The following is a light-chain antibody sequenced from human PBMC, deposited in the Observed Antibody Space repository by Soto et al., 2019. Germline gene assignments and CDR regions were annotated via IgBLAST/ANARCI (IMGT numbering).Light chain of an antibody. CDR2: GAS. J-gene: IGKJ1*01. V-gene: IGKV3-20*01. CDR3: QQSGSSPT. CDR1: HSVSSIY. Sequence: IVFTHSPGTPSLSPGARVTLSCMASHSVSSIYFAWYQQKRRQATRLLIYGASHRATGIPERFSGSGSGTDSTLSISRLAPEDSAVYYCQQSGSSPTFGQGTKVDIK.